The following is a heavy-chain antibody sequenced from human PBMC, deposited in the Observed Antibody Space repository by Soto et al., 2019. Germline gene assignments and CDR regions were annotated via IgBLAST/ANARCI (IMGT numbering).Heavy chain of an antibody. CDR2: ISGNGCST. D-gene: IGHD3-10*01. J-gene: IGHJ4*02. Sequence: EVQLVESGGGLVQPGGSLRLSCAASGFTFSSYAMHWVRQAPGKGLEYVSVISGNGCSTYYANSVKGRFTISRDNSKNTLSLQMGRLRAEDMAVYYCARRGYGLYLDYWGQGTLVTVSS. CDR3: ARRGYGLYLDY. CDR1: GFTFSSYA. V-gene: IGHV3-64*01.